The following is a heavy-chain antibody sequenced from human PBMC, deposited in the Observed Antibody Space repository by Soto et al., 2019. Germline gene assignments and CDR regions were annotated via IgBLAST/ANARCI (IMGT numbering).Heavy chain of an antibody. CDR2: ISNTGDRA. CDR3: ARDNRLAVAGKYYYAIDV. Sequence: GGSLRLSCAASGFTFNSFDLGWVRQAPGKGLEWVSAISNTGDRAYYADPVKGRFTISRDNAKNSLYLQMNSLRAEDTAVYYCARDNRLAVAGKYYYAIDVWGQGTTVTVSS. J-gene: IGHJ6*02. D-gene: IGHD6-19*01. V-gene: IGHV3-23*01. CDR1: GFTFNSFD.